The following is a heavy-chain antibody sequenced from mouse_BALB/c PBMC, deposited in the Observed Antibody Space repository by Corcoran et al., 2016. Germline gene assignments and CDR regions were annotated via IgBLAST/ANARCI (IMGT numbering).Heavy chain of an antibody. CDR1: GYTFTKYG. V-gene: IGHV9-3*02. Sequence: QIQLAQSGPELKKPGETVKISCKASGYTFTKYGINWGKQAPGKGIKWMGWINTNTGEPTYGDDFKGRFAFSLATSASTAYLQINNLKNEDTATYFCTDGSFYYGLDYWGRGTSVAVSS. CDR2: INTNTGEP. J-gene: IGHJ4*01. D-gene: IGHD2-3*01. CDR3: TDGSFYYGLDY.